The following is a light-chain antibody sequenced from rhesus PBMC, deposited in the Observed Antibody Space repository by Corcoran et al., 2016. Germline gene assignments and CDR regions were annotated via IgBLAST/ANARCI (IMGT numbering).Light chain of an antibody. CDR3: SSYAGVKTFI. CDR1: SSDIGTYNY. Sequence: QAVLTQIRSVSGSPGQSVTISCTGTSSDIGTYNYVSWFQQHPGTAPKLMIFEVSKRPSGVSDRFSGSKSGNTATLTISGLQAEDEADYDCSSYAGVKTFIFGTGTRLNVL. V-gene: IGLV2-32*02. J-gene: IGLJ1*01. CDR2: EVS.